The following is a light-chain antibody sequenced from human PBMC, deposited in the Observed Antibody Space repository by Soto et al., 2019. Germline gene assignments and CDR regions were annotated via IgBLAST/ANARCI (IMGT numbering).Light chain of an antibody. CDR1: QSVSSSY. Sequence: EIVLTQSPGTLSLSPGERATISCRASQSVSSSYLAWYQQKPGQAPRLLIYVASSRATGVPDRFSGSGSGTHFTLTISRLEPEDFAVYYCQQYGSSPRTFGQGTKVEIK. J-gene: IGKJ1*01. CDR2: VAS. CDR3: QQYGSSPRT. V-gene: IGKV3-20*01.